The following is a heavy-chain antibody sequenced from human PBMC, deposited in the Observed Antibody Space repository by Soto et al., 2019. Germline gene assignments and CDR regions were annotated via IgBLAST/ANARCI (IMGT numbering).Heavy chain of an antibody. CDR1: GGSISSGGYY. J-gene: IGHJ6*02. CDR2: IYYSGST. V-gene: IGHV4-31*03. CDR3: ARDRRIQLLRGYYGMDV. D-gene: IGHD5-18*01. Sequence: SETLSLTCTVSGGSISSGGYYWSWIRQHPGKGLEWIGYIYYSGSTYYNPSLKSRVTISVDTSKNQFSLKLSSVTAADTAVYYCARDRRIQLLRGYYGMDVWGQGTTVTVSS.